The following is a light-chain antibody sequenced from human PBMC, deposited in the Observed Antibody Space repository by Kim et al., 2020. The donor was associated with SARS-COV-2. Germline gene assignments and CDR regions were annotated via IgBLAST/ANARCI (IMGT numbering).Light chain of an antibody. CDR3: SSYTGSNTYV. V-gene: IGLV2-14*03. J-gene: IGLJ1*01. CDR2: DVS. Sequence: QSALTQPASVSGSPGQSVTISCTETSSDIGYYNYVSWYQHHPGKAPELVIFDVSKRPSLISDRFSGSKSGNTASLTISGLHYEDEADYYCSSYTGSNTYVFGTGTKVTVL. CDR1: SSDIGYYNY.